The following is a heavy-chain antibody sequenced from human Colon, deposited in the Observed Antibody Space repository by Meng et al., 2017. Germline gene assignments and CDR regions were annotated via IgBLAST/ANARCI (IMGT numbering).Heavy chain of an antibody. CDR3: VKDISTSGAYDTNYSLDV. CDR2: ICWNSCRI. J-gene: IGHJ6*02. V-gene: IGHV3-9*01. D-gene: IGHD5-12*01. CDR1: GFTFGDYA. Sequence: GGSLRLSCAASGFTFGDYAMHWVRQLPGRGLEWISTICWNSCRIGYADFVKGRFSISRDNAKNSLFLQMNKLRREDTAFYYCVKDISTSGAYDTNYSLDVWGQGTTVTVSS.